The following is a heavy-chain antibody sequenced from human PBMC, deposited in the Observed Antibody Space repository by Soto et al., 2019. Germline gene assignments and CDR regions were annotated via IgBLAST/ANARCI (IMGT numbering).Heavy chain of an antibody. D-gene: IGHD3-16*01. CDR2: IIPIFGTP. CDR1: GGTFSSYA. Sequence: QVQLVQSGAEVRKPGSSVKVSCKVSGGTFSSYAISWVRQAPGQGLEWMGGRIIPIFGTPNYAQKFQGRITITADEATNTAYMELSIVRWEDTAVYCCAIGLDHSYVAVDYWGEGILFTVSS. CDR3: AIGLDHSYVAVDY. J-gene: IGHJ4*02. V-gene: IGHV1-69*12.